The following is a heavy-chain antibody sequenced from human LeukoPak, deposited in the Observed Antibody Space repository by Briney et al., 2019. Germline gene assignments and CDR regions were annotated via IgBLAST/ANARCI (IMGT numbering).Heavy chain of an antibody. V-gene: IGHV1-8*01. CDR1: GYTFTSYD. J-gene: IGHJ4*02. Sequence: ASVKVSCKASGYTFTSYDINWVRQATGQGLEWMGWMNPNSGNTGYAQKFQGRATMTRNTSISTAYMELSSLRSEDTAVYYCAGVVRLASGSYYPRYWGQGTLVTVSS. CDR3: AGVVRLASGSYYPRY. CDR2: MNPNSGNT. D-gene: IGHD3-10*01.